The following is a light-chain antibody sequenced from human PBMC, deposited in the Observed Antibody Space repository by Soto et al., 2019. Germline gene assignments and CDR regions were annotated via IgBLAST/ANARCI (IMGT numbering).Light chain of an antibody. J-gene: IGLJ1*01. CDR2: DVS. CDR3: CSYVGRNTYV. Sequence: QSVLTQPRSASGSPAQSITISCTGTSSDVGGYNYVSWYQQHPAKAPKLIIFDVSKRPSGVPNRFSGSKSGNTASLTISGLRAEDEADYYCCSYVGRNTYVFGTGTKLTVL. V-gene: IGLV2-11*01. CDR1: SSDVGGYNY.